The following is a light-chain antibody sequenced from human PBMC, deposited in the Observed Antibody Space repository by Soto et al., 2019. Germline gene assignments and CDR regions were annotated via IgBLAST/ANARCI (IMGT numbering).Light chain of an antibody. CDR1: QSVSSTY. CDR3: QQYGSSPPYT. CDR2: GAS. V-gene: IGKV3-20*01. J-gene: IGKJ2*01. Sequence: EIVLTQSPGTLSLSPGERATLSCRASQSVSSTYLAWYQQKPGQAPRLLIYGASSSATGIQDRFSGSGSGTDFTLTISRLEPEDCAVYYCQQYGSSPPYTLGQGTKLESK.